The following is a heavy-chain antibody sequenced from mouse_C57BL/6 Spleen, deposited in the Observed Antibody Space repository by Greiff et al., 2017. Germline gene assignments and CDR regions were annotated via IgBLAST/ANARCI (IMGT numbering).Heavy chain of an antibody. V-gene: IGHV1-54*01. J-gene: IGHJ3*01. CDR2: INPGSGGT. D-gene: IGHD3-3*01. CDR1: GYAFTNYL. Sequence: VKLMESGAELVRPGTSVKVSCKASGYAFTNYLIEWVKQRPGQGLEWIGVINPGSGGTNYNEKFKGKATLTADKSSSTAYMQLSSLTSEDSAVYFCARGGGRGFAYWGQGTLVTVSA. CDR3: ARGGGRGFAY.